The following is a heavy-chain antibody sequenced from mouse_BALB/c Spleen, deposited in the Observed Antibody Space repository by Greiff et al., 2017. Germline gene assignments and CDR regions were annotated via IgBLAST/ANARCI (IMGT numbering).Heavy chain of an antibody. D-gene: IGHD2-1*01. Sequence: EVQLQESGPELVKPGASVKISCKASGYTFTDYNMHWVKQSHGKSLEWIGYIYPYNGGTGYNQKFKSKATLTVDNSSSTAYMELRSLTSEDSAVYYCAREGDYGNYLYAMDYWGQGTSVTVSS. J-gene: IGHJ4*01. CDR1: GYTFTDYN. CDR3: AREGDYGNYLYAMDY. CDR2: IYPYNGGT. V-gene: IGHV1S29*02.